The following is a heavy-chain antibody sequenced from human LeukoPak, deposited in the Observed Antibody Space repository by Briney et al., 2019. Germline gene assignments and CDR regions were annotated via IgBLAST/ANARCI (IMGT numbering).Heavy chain of an antibody. J-gene: IGHJ6*02. CDR2: IYYSGST. Sequence: SETLSLTCTVSGGSISSYYWSWIRQPPGKGLEWIGYIYYSGSTNYNPSLKSRVTISADTSKNQCSLKLSSVTAADTAVYYCARLAVSDILTGYYYYGMDVWGQGTTVTVSS. CDR1: GGSISSYY. D-gene: IGHD3-9*01. V-gene: IGHV4-59*08. CDR3: ARLAVSDILTGYYYYGMDV.